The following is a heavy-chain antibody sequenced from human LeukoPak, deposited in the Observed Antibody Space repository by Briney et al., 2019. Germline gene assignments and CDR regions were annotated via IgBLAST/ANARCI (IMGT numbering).Heavy chain of an antibody. V-gene: IGHV4-34*01. J-gene: IGHJ4*02. CDR2: INHSGST. Sequence: PSETLSLTCAVYGGSFSGYYWSWIRQPPGKGLGWIGEINHSGSTNYNPSLKSRVTISVDTSKNQFSLKLSSVTAADTAVYYCASGGFGGDDGRFVDYWGQGTLVTVSS. CDR3: ASGGFGGDDGRFVDY. CDR1: GGSFSGYY. D-gene: IGHD2-21*02.